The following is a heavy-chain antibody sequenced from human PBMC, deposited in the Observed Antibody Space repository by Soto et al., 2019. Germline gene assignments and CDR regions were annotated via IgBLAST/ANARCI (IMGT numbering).Heavy chain of an antibody. J-gene: IGHJ4*02. V-gene: IGHV6-1*01. CDR1: GDSVSSNSAA. CDR3: VRAGGYCSSTSCYESDY. D-gene: IGHD2-2*01. CDR2: TYYRSKWYN. Sequence: PSQTLSLTCAISGDSVSSNSAAWNRIRQSPSRGLEWLGRTYYRSKWYNDYAVSVKSRITINPDTSKNQFSLQLNSVTPEDTAVYYCVRAGGYCSSTSCYESDYWGQGTLVTVSS.